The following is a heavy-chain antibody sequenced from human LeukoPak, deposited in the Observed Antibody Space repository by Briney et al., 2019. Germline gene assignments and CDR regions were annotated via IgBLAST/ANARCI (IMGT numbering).Heavy chain of an antibody. CDR3: AKARLSGYKTEYFDY. CDR1: GFTLSNYW. V-gene: IGHV3-74*01. CDR2: INPDGSGT. D-gene: IGHD3-22*01. Sequence: PGGSLRLSCAASGFTLSNYWVDWVRQGPEKGLVWVSRINPDGSGTTYADSVKGRFTISRDNSKNTLYLQMNSLRAEDTAVYYCAKARLSGYKTEYFDYWGQGTLVTVSS. J-gene: IGHJ4*02.